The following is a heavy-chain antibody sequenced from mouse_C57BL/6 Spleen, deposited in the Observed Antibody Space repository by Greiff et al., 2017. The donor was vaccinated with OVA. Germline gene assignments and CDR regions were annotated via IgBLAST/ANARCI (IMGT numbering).Heavy chain of an antibody. V-gene: IGHV5-4*01. Sequence: EVQGVESGGGLVKPGGSLKLSCAASGFTFSSYAMSWVRQTPEKRLEWVATISDGGSYTYYPDNVKGRFTISRDNAKNNLYLQMSHLKSEDTAMYYCARKEDYFDYWGQGTTLTVSS. CDR2: ISDGGSYT. CDR1: GFTFSSYA. CDR3: ARKEDYFDY. J-gene: IGHJ2*01.